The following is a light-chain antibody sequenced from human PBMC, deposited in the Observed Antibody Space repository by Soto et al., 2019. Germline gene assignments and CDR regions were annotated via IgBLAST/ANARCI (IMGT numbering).Light chain of an antibody. CDR3: QKYNSAPRT. Sequence: IQMTQCPSSLSASVGDRVTITCRASQGISNYLAWYQQKPGKVPMLLIYAASTLQSGVPSRFSGSGSGTDFTLTINSLQPEDVATYYCQKYNSAPRTFGQGTKVDIK. J-gene: IGKJ1*01. CDR2: AAS. CDR1: QGISNY. V-gene: IGKV1-27*01.